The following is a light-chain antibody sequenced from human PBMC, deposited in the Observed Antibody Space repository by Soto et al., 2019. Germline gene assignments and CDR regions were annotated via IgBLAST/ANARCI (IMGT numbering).Light chain of an antibody. CDR3: QRYNIWPR. CDR1: QSVSSN. J-gene: IGKJ1*01. Sequence: EIVMTQSPATLSVSPGERATLSCRASQSVSSNLAWYQQKPGQAPRLLIYGASTRATVIPARFSGSGSGTDFTLTIRSLQAESFAVYYCQRYNIWPRFGQGTKGAIK. V-gene: IGKV3-15*01. CDR2: GAS.